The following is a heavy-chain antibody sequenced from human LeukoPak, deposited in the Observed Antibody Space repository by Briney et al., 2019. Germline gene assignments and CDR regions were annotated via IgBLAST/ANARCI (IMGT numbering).Heavy chain of an antibody. CDR1: GYTFTSYY. Sequence: GASVKVSCKASGYTFTSYYMHWVRQAPGQGLEWMGIINPSGGSTSYAQKFQGRVTMTRDTSTSTVYMELSSLRSEDTAVYYCARDWSRGYSYGYDSEANDYWGQGTLVTVSS. J-gene: IGHJ4*02. V-gene: IGHV1-46*01. CDR2: INPSGGST. D-gene: IGHD5-18*01. CDR3: ARDWSRGYSYGYDSEANDY.